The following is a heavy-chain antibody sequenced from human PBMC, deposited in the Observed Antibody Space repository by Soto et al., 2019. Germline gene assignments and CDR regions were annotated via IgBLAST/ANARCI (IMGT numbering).Heavy chain of an antibody. Sequence: GGSLRLSCAASGFTFSYSAMHWVHQASGKGLEWVGRIRDKTNNYATTYSASVKGRFTISRDDLKKMTYLHMNSLKTEDTAVYYCAAGGSDMFVDYWGQGTLVTVSS. CDR3: AAGGSDMFVDY. J-gene: IGHJ4*02. V-gene: IGHV3-73*01. CDR2: IRDKTNNYAT. D-gene: IGHD3-10*02. CDR1: GFTFSYSA.